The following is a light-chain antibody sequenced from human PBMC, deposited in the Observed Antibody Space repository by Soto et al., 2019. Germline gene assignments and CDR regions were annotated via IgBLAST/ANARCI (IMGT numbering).Light chain of an antibody. CDR1: QNINNY. Sequence: DIPMTQSPPSLSASVGDRVTITCRASQNINNYLNWYQHKPGKAPKVLIYTTSTLQVGVPSRFSGSGSGTDFTLTINGLQPEDSATYYCQQSYSDVSFGGGTRVE. V-gene: IGKV1-39*01. J-gene: IGKJ4*01. CDR2: TTS. CDR3: QQSYSDVS.